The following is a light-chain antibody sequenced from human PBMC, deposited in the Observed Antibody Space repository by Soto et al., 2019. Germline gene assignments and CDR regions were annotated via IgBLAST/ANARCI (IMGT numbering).Light chain of an antibody. CDR1: QRVDNTS. CDR3: QQYMSSVT. CDR2: GVS. Sequence: EIVLTQSPGSLSLSPGERATLSCRASQRVDNTSFAWYQKKPGQAPRLLMYGVSKRATGIPDRFSGSGSGTDFTLTISRLEPEDFAVYYCQQYMSSVTFGQGTRVEIK. V-gene: IGKV3-20*01. J-gene: IGKJ1*01.